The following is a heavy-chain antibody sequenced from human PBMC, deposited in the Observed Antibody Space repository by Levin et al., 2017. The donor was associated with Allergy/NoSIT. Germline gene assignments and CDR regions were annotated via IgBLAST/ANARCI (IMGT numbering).Heavy chain of an antibody. D-gene: IGHD6-13*01. J-gene: IGHJ5*02. V-gene: IGHV4-4*07. CDR3: ARDRTPGIIVAGWLDP. CDR2: IYTSGST. Sequence: SQTLSLTCTVSGGSISSYYWNWIRQPAGKGLEWIGRIYTSGSTKCNPSLMSRVTMSLDTSKNQFSLKLSSVTAADTAVYYCARDRTPGIIVAGWLDPWGQGTLVTVSS. CDR1: GGSISSYY.